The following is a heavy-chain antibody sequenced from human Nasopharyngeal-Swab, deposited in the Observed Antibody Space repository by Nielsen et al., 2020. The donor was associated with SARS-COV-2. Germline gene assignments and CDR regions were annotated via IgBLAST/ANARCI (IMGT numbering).Heavy chain of an antibody. D-gene: IGHD5-12*01. CDR3: AKGGYSGYDPLGMDV. CDR2: ISYDGSNK. V-gene: IGHV3-30*18. J-gene: IGHJ6*02. Sequence: VRQMPGTGLEWVAVISYDGSNKYYADSVKGRFTISRDNSKNTLYLQMNSLRAEDTAVYYCAKGGYSGYDPLGMDVWGQGTTVTVSS.